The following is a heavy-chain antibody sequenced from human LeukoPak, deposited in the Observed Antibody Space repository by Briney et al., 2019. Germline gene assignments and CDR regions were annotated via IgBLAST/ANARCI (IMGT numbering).Heavy chain of an antibody. CDR2: IYYSGSA. V-gene: IGHV4-30-4*08. CDR1: GGSISSGDYY. D-gene: IGHD1-1*01. J-gene: IGHJ4*02. CDR3: ARELDDLRD. Sequence: SETLSLTCTVSGGSISSGDYYWSWIRQPPGRGLEWIGYIYYSGSAYYNPSLKSRVTISVDTSKNQFSLKLSSVTAADTAVYYCARELDDLRDWGQGTLVTVSS.